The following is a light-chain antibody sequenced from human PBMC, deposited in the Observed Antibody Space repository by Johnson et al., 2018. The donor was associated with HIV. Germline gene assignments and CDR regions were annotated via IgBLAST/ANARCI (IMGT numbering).Light chain of an antibody. V-gene: IGLV1-51*01. CDR1: SSNIGNNY. CDR2: DNN. CDR3: GTWDSSLSAGGYV. Sequence: QSVLTQPPSVSAAPGQKVTISCSVSSSNIGNNYVSWYQQVPGTAPKLLIYDNNKRPSGIPDRFSGSKSGTSATLGITGLQTGAEADYYCGTWDSSLSAGGYVFGTGTKVTVL. J-gene: IGLJ1*01.